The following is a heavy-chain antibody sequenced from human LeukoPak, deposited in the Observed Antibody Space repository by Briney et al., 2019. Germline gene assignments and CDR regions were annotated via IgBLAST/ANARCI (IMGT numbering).Heavy chain of an antibody. CDR1: GYSFTSYW. D-gene: IGHD2-15*01. J-gene: IGHJ3*02. V-gene: IGHV5-51*01. CDR2: IYPGDSDT. Sequence: GESLKISCKGSGYSFTSYWIGWVRQMPGKGLEWMGIIYPGDSDTRYSPSVQGQVTISADKSISTAYLQWSSLKASDTAMYYCARPYNILGYCSGGSCYPDAFDIWGQGTMVTVSS. CDR3: ARPYNILGYCSGGSCYPDAFDI.